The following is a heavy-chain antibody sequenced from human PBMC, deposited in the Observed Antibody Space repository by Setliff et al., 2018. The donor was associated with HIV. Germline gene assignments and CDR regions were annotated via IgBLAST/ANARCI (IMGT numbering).Heavy chain of an antibody. V-gene: IGHV4-59*01. CDR1: GGSTNNYY. CDR3: ARATYTTLFGVLMGGGLQY. Sequence: PSETLSLTCAVSGGSTNNYYLTWIRQPPGKGLEWIGSVSNGGDTNYNPSLKSRVSLSLDTSKTQFSLKLTSVTAADTAVYYCARATYTTLFGVLMGGGLQYWCPGTLVTVSS. J-gene: IGHJ4*02. CDR2: VSNGGDT. D-gene: IGHD3-3*01.